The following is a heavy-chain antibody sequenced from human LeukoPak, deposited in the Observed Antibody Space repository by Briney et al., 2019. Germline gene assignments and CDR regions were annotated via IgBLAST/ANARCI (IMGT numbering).Heavy chain of an antibody. Sequence: SETLSLTCAVYGGSFSGYYWSWIRQPPGKGLGWIGEIYHSVSTNYNPSLKSRVTISVDTSKNQFSLKLSSVTAAATAVDYCARVRGSQGIAARKYYYYYMDVWGKGTTVTVSS. J-gene: IGHJ6*03. CDR2: IYHSVST. D-gene: IGHD6-6*01. V-gene: IGHV4-34*01. CDR3: ARVRGSQGIAARKYYYYYMDV. CDR1: GGSFSGYY.